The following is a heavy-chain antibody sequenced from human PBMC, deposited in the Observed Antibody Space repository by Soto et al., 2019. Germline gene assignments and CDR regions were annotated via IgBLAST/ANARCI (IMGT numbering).Heavy chain of an antibody. D-gene: IGHD3-10*01. CDR1: GGSFSGYY. CDR3: ARGGRQAYYYYYMDV. CDR2: INHSGST. J-gene: IGHJ6*03. Sequence: SETLSLTCAVYGGSFSGYYWSWIRQPPGKGLEWIGEINHSGSTNFNPSLKSRVTISVDTSKNQFSLKLSSVTAADTAVYYCARGGRQAYYYYYMDVWGKGTTVTVSS. V-gene: IGHV4-34*01.